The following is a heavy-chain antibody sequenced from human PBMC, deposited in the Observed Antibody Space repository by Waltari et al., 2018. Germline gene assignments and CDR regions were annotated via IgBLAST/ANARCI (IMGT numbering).Heavy chain of an antibody. D-gene: IGHD1-20*01. Sequence: EVQLLESGGGLVQPGGSLRLSCAASGIIFNNFAINWVRLAPGTGWDWGAAITVSDDTFYADSVMGRFTVSRDTSKNTVYLQMNGLRAEDTAIYYCAKPFYNWDDPLHSWGQGTLVAVSS. CDR3: AKPFYNWDDPLHS. CDR1: GIIFNNFA. J-gene: IGHJ4*02. CDR2: ITVSDDT. V-gene: IGHV3-23*01.